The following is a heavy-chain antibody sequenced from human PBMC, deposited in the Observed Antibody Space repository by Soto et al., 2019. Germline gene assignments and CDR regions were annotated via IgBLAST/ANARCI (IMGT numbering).Heavy chain of an antibody. J-gene: IGHJ3*02. V-gene: IGHV4-39*01. CDR3: ARHAYYYDSSGYSILGAFDI. CDR1: GGSISSSSYY. D-gene: IGHD3-22*01. Sequence: PSETLSLTCTVSGGSISSSSYYWGWIRQPPGKGLGWIGSIYYSGSTYYNPSLKSRVTISVDTSKNQFSLKLSSVTATDTAVYYCARHAYYYDSSGYSILGAFDIWGQGTMVTVSS. CDR2: IYYSGST.